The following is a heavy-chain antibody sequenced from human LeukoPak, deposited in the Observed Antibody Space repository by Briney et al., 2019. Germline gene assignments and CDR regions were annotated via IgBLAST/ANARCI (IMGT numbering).Heavy chain of an antibody. CDR2: VKDDGTEK. CDR3: ARILSGRDYGDRFDH. J-gene: IGHJ4*02. D-gene: IGHD4/OR15-4a*01. CDR1: GFTFSRYW. Sequence: GGSLRLSCAGSGFTFSRYWMNWVRQAPGKGLEWLAYVKDDGTEKYYVDSVKGRFTISRDNAKDSLYLQLNSLRVGDTAVYYCARILSGRDYGDRFDHWGRGTLVTVSS. V-gene: IGHV3-7*01.